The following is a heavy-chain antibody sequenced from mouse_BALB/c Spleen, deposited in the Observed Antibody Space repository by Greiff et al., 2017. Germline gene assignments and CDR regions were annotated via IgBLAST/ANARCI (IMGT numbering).Heavy chain of an antibody. CDR2: ISYSGST. J-gene: IGHJ3*01. V-gene: IGHV3-2*02. D-gene: IGHD2-14*01. CDR3: ARDYRYDGRFAY. Sequence: EVKLVESGPGLVKPSQSLSLTCTVTGYSITSDYAWNWIRQFPGNKLEWMGYISYSGSTSYNPSLKSRISITRDTSKNQFFLQLNSVTTEDTATYYCARDYRYDGRFAYWGQGTLVTVSA. CDR1: GYSITSDYA.